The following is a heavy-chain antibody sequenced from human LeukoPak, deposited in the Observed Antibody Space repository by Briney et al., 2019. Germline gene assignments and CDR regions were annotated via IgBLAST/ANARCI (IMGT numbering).Heavy chain of an antibody. Sequence: ASVKVSCKASGYTFTGYYMHWVRQAPGQGLEWMGWINPNSGGANYAQKFQGRVTMTRDTSISTAYMELSRLRSDDTAVYYCARDHNDFWSGYYTGTTTNGMDVWGQGTTVTVS. CDR1: GYTFTGYY. V-gene: IGHV1-2*02. J-gene: IGHJ6*02. D-gene: IGHD3-3*01. CDR3: ARDHNDFWSGYYTGTTTNGMDV. CDR2: INPNSGGA.